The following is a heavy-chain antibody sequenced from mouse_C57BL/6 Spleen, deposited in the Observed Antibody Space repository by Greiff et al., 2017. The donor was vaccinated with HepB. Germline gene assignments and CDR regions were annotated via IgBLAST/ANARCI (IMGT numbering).Heavy chain of an antibody. J-gene: IGHJ1*03. D-gene: IGHD2-4*01. CDR2: ISYDGSN. V-gene: IGHV3-6*01. CDR3: AREYDYNWYFDV. CDR1: GYSITSGYY. Sequence: EVKLQESGPGLVKPSQSLSLTCSVTGYSITSGYYWNWIRQVPGNKLEWMGYISYDGSNNYNPSLKNRIPITRDTSKNQFFLKLNSVTTEDTAKYYCAREYDYNWYFDVWGTGTTVTVSS.